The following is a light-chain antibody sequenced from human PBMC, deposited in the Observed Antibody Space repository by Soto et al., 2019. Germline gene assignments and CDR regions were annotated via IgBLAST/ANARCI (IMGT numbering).Light chain of an antibody. V-gene: IGLV3-1*01. Sequence: SYELTQSPSLSVSPGQTASITCSGDELGDKYVCWYRQKPGQSPVLVIYQDTKRPSGIPERFSGSNSGNTATLNIGGTQAMDEADYYCQAWDTGTVVFGGGTKLTVL. CDR2: QDT. CDR1: ELGDKY. CDR3: QAWDTGTVV. J-gene: IGLJ2*01.